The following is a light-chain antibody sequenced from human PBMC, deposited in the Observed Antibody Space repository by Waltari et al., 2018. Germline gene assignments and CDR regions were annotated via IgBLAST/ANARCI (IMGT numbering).Light chain of an antibody. CDR1: SSNIGSNY. J-gene: IGLJ3*02. Sequence: QSVLTQPPSASGTPGQRVTISCSGSSSNIGSNYVYWYQQLPGTAPKPLIYSNNQRPSGVPDRFSGSKSGTSASLAISGLRSEDEADYYWAAWDDSLSGWVFGGGTKLTVL. V-gene: IGLV1-47*02. CDR3: AAWDDSLSGWV. CDR2: SNN.